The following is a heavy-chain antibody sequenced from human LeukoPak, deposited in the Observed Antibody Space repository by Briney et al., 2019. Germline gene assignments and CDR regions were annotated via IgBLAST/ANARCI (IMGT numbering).Heavy chain of an antibody. V-gene: IGHV3-15*01. Sequence: GGSLRLSCVASGFTFSNAWMSWVRQTLGKGLEWVGRIKSDGGTTDYAAPVNGRFSISRDDSKNTLYLQMNSLEAEDTAVYYCATDLGDYGDYVRCWGQGALVTVSS. J-gene: IGHJ4*02. CDR1: GFTFSNAW. D-gene: IGHD4-17*01. CDR2: IKSDGGTT. CDR3: ATDLGDYGDYVRC.